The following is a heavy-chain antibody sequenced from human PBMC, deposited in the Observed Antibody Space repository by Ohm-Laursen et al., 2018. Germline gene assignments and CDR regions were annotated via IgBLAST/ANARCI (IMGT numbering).Heavy chain of an antibody. Sequence: SLRLSCAASGFTFRNSWMTWVRQSPGKGLEWVAVISYDGSNKYYADSVKGRFTISRDNSKNTLYLQMNSLRAEDTAVYYCAKAMYYYDSSGYFPCADYWGQGTLVTVSS. D-gene: IGHD3-22*01. CDR3: AKAMYYYDSSGYFPCADY. CDR1: GFTFRNSW. J-gene: IGHJ4*02. V-gene: IGHV3-30*18. CDR2: ISYDGSNK.